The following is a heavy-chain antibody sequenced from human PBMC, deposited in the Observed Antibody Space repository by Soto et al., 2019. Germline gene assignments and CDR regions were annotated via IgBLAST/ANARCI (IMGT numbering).Heavy chain of an antibody. J-gene: IGHJ3*02. D-gene: IGHD2-8*01. CDR2: ISGSGGST. Sequence: GGSLRLSCAASGFTFSSYGMSWVRKATEKGLEWVSAISGSGGSTYYADSVKGRFTISRDNSKNTLYLQMNSLRAEDTAVYYCAKDRADIVIMVYAITAFDIWGQGTMVTVSS. CDR1: GFTFSSYG. V-gene: IGHV3-23*01. CDR3: AKDRADIVIMVYAITAFDI.